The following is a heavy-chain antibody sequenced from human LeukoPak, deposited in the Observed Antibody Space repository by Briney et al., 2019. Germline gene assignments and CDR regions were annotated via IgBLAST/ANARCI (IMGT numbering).Heavy chain of an antibody. CDR2: IYYSGGT. J-gene: IGHJ5*02. D-gene: IGHD3-9*01. V-gene: IGHV4-39*07. CDR3: ARDAGGGYYDILTAQLNWFDP. Sequence: SETLSLTCTVSGGSISSSSYYWGWIRQPPGKGLEWIGSIYYSGGTYYNPSLKSRVTISVDTSKNQFSLKLSSVTAADTAVYYCARDAGGGYYDILTAQLNWFDPWGQGTLVTVSS. CDR1: GGSISSSSYY.